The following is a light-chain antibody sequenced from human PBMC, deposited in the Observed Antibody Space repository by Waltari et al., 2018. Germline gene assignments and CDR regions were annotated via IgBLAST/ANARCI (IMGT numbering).Light chain of an antibody. Sequence: HLVLTQSPSASASLGASVKLTCTLSSGHSRNIIAWHQQQPEKGPRYLMKVNSDGSHRKGDGIPDRFSGSSSGAERYLTISSLQSEDEADYYCQTGGHGTWVFGGGTKLTVL. J-gene: IGLJ3*02. CDR1: SGHSRNI. V-gene: IGLV4-69*01. CDR2: VNSDGSH. CDR3: QTGGHGTWV.